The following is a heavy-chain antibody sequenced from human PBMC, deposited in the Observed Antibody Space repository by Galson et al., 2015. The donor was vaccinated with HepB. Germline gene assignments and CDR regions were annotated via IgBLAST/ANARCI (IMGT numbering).Heavy chain of an antibody. CDR2: FDPEDGET. CDR3: AQPRYCSSTSCYRNNWFDP. CDR1: GYTLTELS. J-gene: IGHJ5*02. D-gene: IGHD2-2*02. Sequence: CKVSGYTLTELSMHWVRQAPGKGLEWMGGFDPEDGETIYAQKFQGRVTMTEDTSTDTAYMGLSSLRSEDTAVCYCAQPRYCSSTSCYRNNWFDPWGQGTLVTVSS. V-gene: IGHV1-24*01.